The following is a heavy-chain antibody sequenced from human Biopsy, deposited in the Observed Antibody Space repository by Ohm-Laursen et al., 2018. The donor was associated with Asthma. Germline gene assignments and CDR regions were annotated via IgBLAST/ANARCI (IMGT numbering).Heavy chain of an antibody. CDR2: IYYSGRT. V-gene: IGHV4-39*02. CDR1: GDAMSTSGSY. Sequence: SETLSLTCIVSGDAMSTSGSYWGWIRQSPGKGLEWIGSIYYSGRTYYNPSLESRVTIAADKSKNLFSLKVPSVTAADTAVYYCARAVSSSSYWYFDLWGRGDLVTVSS. J-gene: IGHJ2*01. CDR3: ARAVSSSSYWYFDL. D-gene: IGHD6-6*01.